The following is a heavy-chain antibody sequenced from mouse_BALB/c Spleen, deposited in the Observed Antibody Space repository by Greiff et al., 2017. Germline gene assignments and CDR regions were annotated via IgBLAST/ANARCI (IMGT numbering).Heavy chain of an antibody. J-gene: IGHJ4*01. D-gene: IGHD2-3*01. V-gene: IGHV5-17*02. CDR2: ISSGSSTI. Sequence: EVMLVESGGGLVQPGGSRKLSCAASGFTFSSFGMHWVRQAPEKGLEWVAYISSGSSTIYYADTVKGRFTISRDNPKNTLFLQMTSLRSEDTAMYYCARNDGYYGYAMDYWGQGTSVTVSS. CDR3: ARNDGYYGYAMDY. CDR1: GFTFSSFG.